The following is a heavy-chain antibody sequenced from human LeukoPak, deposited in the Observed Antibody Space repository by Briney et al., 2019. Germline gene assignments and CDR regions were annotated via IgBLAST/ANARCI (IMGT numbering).Heavy chain of an antibody. J-gene: IGHJ6*04. V-gene: IGHV3-48*04. CDR1: GFTFSSYS. Sequence: GGSLRLSCAASGFTFSSYSMNWVRQAPGKGLEWVSYISSSSGSTIYYADSVKGRFTISRDNAKNSLYLQMNSLRAEDTAVYYCAELGITMIGGVWGKGTTVTISS. CDR2: ISSSSGSTI. CDR3: AELGITMIGGV. D-gene: IGHD3-10*02.